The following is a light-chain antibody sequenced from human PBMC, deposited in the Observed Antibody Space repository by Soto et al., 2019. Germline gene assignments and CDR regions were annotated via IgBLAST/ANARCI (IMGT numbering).Light chain of an antibody. J-gene: IGKJ1*01. V-gene: IGKV3-20*01. CDR3: QQYGSSPRT. CDR1: KSVSSSY. CDR2: GAS. Sequence: EIVLTQSPGTLSLSPGERATLSCRASKSVSSSYLAWNQQKPGQAPGLLIYGASSRATGIPDRFSGSGSGTDFTLTISRLEPEDFAVYYCQQYGSSPRTFGQGTKVDIK.